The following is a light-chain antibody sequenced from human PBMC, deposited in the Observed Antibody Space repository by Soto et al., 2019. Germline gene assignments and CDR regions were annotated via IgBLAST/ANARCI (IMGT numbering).Light chain of an antibody. V-gene: IGLV2-23*01. CDR2: EGT. Sequence: QSSLTQPASVSGSPGQSITLSCTGTSSDVGSYNLVSWYQLHPGKAPKLMIYEGTKRPSGVSNRFSGSKSGSTASLTISGLQAEDEADYYCCSYAGSRSYVVFGGGTKLTVL. J-gene: IGLJ2*01. CDR1: SSDVGSYNL. CDR3: CSYAGSRSYVV.